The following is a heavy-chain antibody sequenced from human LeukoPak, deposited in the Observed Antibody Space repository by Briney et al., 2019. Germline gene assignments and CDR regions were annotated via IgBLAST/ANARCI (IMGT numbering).Heavy chain of an antibody. J-gene: IGHJ4*02. CDR3: AVYYYDGSRVD. CDR2: IYYSGST. Sequence: PSQTLSLTCTVSGGSISSGGYYWSWIRQHPGKGLEWIGYIYYSGSTYYSPSLKSRVTISVDTSKNQFSLKLSSVTAADTAVYYCAVYYYDGSRVDWGQGTLVTVSS. CDR1: GGSISSGGYY. D-gene: IGHD3-22*01. V-gene: IGHV4-31*03.